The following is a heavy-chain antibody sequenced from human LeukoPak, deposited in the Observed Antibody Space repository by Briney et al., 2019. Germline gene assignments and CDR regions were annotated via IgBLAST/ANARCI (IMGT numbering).Heavy chain of an antibody. D-gene: IGHD3-10*01. J-gene: IGHJ4*02. CDR1: GFTFSNYW. CDR2: INRDGSTT. Sequence: GGSLRLSCAASGFTFSNYWVHWVRQAPGKGLVWVSRINRDGSTTKYADSVKGRFTVSRDNAKNTLNLQMNSLRAEDTTVYYCARDKKSGESSEIDYWGQGTLVTVSS. CDR3: ARDKKSGESSEIDY. V-gene: IGHV3-74*03.